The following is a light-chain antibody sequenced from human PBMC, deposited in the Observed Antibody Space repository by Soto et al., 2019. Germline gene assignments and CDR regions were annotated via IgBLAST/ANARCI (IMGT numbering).Light chain of an antibody. CDR1: SSDVGSYNL. V-gene: IGLV2-23*01. J-gene: IGLJ2*01. CDR2: EGS. CDR3: CSFAGLNTLL. Sequence: QSALTQPASVSGSPGQSITISCTGTSSDVGSYNLVSWYQQHPGKAPKLMIYEGSKRPSGVSNRFSGSKSGNTASLTISGLQADDEADYYCCSFAGLNTLLFGGGAKVTVL.